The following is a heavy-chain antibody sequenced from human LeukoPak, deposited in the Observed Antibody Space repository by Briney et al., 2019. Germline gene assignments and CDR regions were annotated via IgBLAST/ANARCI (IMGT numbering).Heavy chain of an antibody. CDR1: GFTFSSYA. CDR2: ISYDGSNK. J-gene: IGHJ4*02. D-gene: IGHD3-22*01. V-gene: IGHV3-30*04. CDR3: AREPFQQIVVVMYYFDY. Sequence: GGSLRLSCAASGFTFSSYAMHWVRQAPGKGLEGVAVISYDGSNKYYADSVKGRFTISRDNSKNTLYLQMNSLRAEDTAVYYCAREPFQQIVVVMYYFDYWGQGTLVTVSS.